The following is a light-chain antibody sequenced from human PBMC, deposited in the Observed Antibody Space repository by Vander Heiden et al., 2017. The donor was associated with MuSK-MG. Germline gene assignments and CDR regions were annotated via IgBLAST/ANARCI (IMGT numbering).Light chain of an antibody. CDR2: AAS. V-gene: IGKV1-39*01. J-gene: IGKJ5*01. CDR3: QQSYSTLIT. Sequence: DIHISQSPSSLSASVGDRVTITCRASQSISSYLNWYQQKPGKAPKLLIYAASSLQSGVPSRFSGSGSGTDFTLTISSLQPEDFATYYCQQSYSTLITFGQGTRLEIK. CDR1: QSISSY.